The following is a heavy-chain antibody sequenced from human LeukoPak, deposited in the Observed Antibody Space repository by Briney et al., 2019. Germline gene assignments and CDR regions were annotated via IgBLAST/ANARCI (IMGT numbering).Heavy chain of an antibody. V-gene: IGHV4-39*07. CDR3: AREGESLSLFDY. CDR2: IYYSGST. CDR1: GGSISSSSYY. D-gene: IGHD3-10*01. J-gene: IGHJ4*02. Sequence: SETLSLTCTVSGGSISSSSYYWGWIRQPPGKGLEWIGSIYYSGSTYYNPSLKSRVTISVDTSKNQFSLKLSSVTAADTAVYYCAREGESLSLFDYWGQGTLVTASS.